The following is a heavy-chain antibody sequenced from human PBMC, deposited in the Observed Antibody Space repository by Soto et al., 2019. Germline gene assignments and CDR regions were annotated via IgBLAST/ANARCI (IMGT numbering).Heavy chain of an antibody. CDR2: IYYSGST. V-gene: IGHV4-31*11. Sequence: SETLSLTCAVYGGSFSGYYWSWIRQHPGKGLEWIGYIYYSGSTYYNPSLKSRVTISVDTSKNQFSLKLSSVTAADTAVYYCASSNIAAAGFYYYGMDVWGRGTTVTVSS. J-gene: IGHJ6*02. D-gene: IGHD6-13*01. CDR1: GGSFSGYY. CDR3: ASSNIAAAGFYYYGMDV.